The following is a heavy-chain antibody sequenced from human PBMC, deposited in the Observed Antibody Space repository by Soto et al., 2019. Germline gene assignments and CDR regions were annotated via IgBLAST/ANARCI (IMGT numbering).Heavy chain of an antibody. Sequence: DVQLVESGGGLVQPGRSLRLSCAASGFAFDDYAMHWVRQAPGKGLEWVSGISWDSGSIGYADSVKGRFTISRDNAKNSLYLQLNSLRGEDTALYYCAKSRGGIAVSGPLDYWGQGTLVTVSS. CDR2: ISWDSGSI. J-gene: IGHJ4*02. D-gene: IGHD6-19*01. CDR1: GFAFDDYA. CDR3: AKSRGGIAVSGPLDY. V-gene: IGHV3-9*01.